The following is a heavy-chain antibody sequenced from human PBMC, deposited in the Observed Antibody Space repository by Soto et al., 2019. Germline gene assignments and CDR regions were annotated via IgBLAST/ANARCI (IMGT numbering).Heavy chain of an antibody. CDR3: SKDQVATTRELLNYYYYGMDV. Sequence: GGSLRLSCAASGFTFSSYGMHWVRQAPGKGLEWVAVISYDGSNKYYADSVKGRFTIARDNSKNTLYLQMNSLRAEDTAVYYCSKDQVATTRELLNYYYYGMDVWGQGTTVTVSS. J-gene: IGHJ6*02. CDR1: GFTFSSYG. CDR2: ISYDGSNK. D-gene: IGHD5-12*01. V-gene: IGHV3-30*18.